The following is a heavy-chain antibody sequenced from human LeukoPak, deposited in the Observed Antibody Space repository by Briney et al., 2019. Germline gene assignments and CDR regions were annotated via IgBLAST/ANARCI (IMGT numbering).Heavy chain of an antibody. V-gene: IGHV1-18*01. CDR2: ISAYNGNT. Sequence: ASVKVSCKASGYTFTSYGISWVRPAPGQGLEWMGWISAYNGNTNYAQKLQGRVTMTTDTSTSTAYMELRSLRSDDTAVYYCARRAAAPLVYGKDVWGQGTTVTVSS. CDR3: ARRAAAPLVYGKDV. J-gene: IGHJ6*02. CDR1: GYTFTSYG. D-gene: IGHD6-13*01.